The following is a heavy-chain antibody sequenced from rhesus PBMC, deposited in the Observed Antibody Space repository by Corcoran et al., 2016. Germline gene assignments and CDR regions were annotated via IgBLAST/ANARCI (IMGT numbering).Heavy chain of an antibody. D-gene: IGHD5-24*01. CDR1: GFTFSDYY. CDR2: ISMVSSSI. J-gene: IGHJ4*01. Sequence: EVQLVESGGGLVQPGGSLRLSCAASGFTFSDYYMSWVRQAPGKGLDWVSYISMVSSSISYADSVKGRFTISRDNAKNSLSLQMNSLKTEDTAVYYCARSPIVGRVRSYFDDWGQGVLVTVSS. V-gene: IGHV3S16*01. CDR3: ARSPIVGRVRSYFDD.